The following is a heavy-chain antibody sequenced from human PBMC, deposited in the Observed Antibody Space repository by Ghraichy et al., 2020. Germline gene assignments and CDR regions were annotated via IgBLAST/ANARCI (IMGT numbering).Heavy chain of an antibody. J-gene: IGHJ6*02. V-gene: IGHV3-23*01. Sequence: GGSLRLSCAASGFTFSSYAMRWVRQAPGKGPEWVSRISDSGRDTFYAASVKGRFTISRDNSKGTLFLQMNSLRAEDTAEYYCARILTGTKAMDVWGQGTTVTVSS. D-gene: IGHD1-7*01. CDR1: GFTFSSYA. CDR3: ARILTGTKAMDV. CDR2: ISDSGRDT.